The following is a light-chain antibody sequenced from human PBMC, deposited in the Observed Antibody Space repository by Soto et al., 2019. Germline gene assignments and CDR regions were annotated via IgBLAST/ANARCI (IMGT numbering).Light chain of an antibody. V-gene: IGLV1-40*01. J-gene: IGLJ1*01. CDR1: SSNIGAGYD. CDR3: FSFTTSHTHI. CDR2: GNS. Sequence: QSVLTQPPSVSGAPGQRVTISCTGSSSNIGAGYDVHWYQQFPGTAPKLLIYGNSNRPSGVPDRFSGSKSGTSASLAISGLQAEDEAYYFCFSFTTSHTHIFGTGTKLTVL.